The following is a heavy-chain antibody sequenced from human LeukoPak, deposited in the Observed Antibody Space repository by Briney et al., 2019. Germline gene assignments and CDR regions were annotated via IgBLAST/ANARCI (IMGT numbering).Heavy chain of an antibody. J-gene: IGHJ4*02. CDR1: GFTFSDLG. Sequence: GESLRLSCAASGFTFSDLGMHSVRQAPGKGLEWVAFIRYDGSTRSYADSVKGRFTISRDNSKNTLYLQMSGLRVDDTALYYCAAVDKRVGFDCWGQGTLVTVSS. D-gene: IGHD5-12*01. CDR3: AAVDKRVGFDC. CDR2: IRYDGSTR. V-gene: IGHV3-30*02.